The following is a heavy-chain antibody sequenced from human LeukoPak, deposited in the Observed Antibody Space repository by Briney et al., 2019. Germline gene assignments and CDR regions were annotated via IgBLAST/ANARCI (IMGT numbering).Heavy chain of an antibody. V-gene: IGHV3-23*01. J-gene: IGHJ4*02. CDR3: AKDSSDGYYYGSGSYYYDY. Sequence: GGSLGLSCAASGFTFSSYVMSWVRQAPGKGLEWVSAISGSGGSTYYADSVKGRFTISRDNAKNSLYLQMNSLRAEDTALYYCAKDSSDGYYYGSGSYYYDYWGQGTLVTVSS. D-gene: IGHD3-10*01. CDR2: ISGSGGST. CDR1: GFTFSSYV.